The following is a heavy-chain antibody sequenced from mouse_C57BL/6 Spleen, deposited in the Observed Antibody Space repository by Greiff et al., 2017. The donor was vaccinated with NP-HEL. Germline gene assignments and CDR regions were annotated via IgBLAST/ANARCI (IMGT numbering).Heavy chain of an antibody. CDR3: ANHGNYWYFDV. J-gene: IGHJ1*03. CDR1: GYSFTGYY. Sequence: EVQLQQSGPELVKPGASVKISCKASGYSFTGYYMNWVKQSPEKSLEWIGEINPSTGGTPYNQKFKAKATLTVDKSSSTAYMQLKSLTSEDSAVYYCANHGNYWYFDVWGTGTTVTVSS. D-gene: IGHD2-1*01. V-gene: IGHV1-42*01. CDR2: INPSTGGT.